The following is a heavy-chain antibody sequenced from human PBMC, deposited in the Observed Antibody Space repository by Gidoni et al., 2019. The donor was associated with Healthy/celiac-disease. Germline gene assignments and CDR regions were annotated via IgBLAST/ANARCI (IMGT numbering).Heavy chain of an antibody. J-gene: IGHJ4*02. Sequence: QVQLVESGGGVVQPGRSLRLSCAASGFTFSSYGMHWVRQAPGKGLEWVAVISYDGSNKFYADSVKGRFTISRDNSKNTLYLQMNSLRAGDTAVYYCAKRRIERGIAVAGVDYWGQGTLVTVSS. CDR1: GFTFSSYG. CDR3: AKRRIERGIAVAGVDY. V-gene: IGHV3-30*18. CDR2: ISYDGSNK. D-gene: IGHD6-19*01.